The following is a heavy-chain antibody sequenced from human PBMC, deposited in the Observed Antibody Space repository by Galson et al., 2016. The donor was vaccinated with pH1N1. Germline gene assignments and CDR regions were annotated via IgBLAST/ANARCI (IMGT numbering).Heavy chain of an antibody. D-gene: IGHD4-17*01. CDR3: ARINHGDYSNYFDY. J-gene: IGHJ4*02. CDR2: INWDDNK. Sequence: PALVKPPQTLTLTCTFSGFSLSTSGMCVSWIRQPPGKALEWLARINWDDNKYYSTSLKTRLTISKDTSKNQVVLTVTNMDPVDTATYYCARINHGDYSNYFDYWGQGTLVTVSS. V-gene: IGHV2-70*11. CDR1: GFSLSTSGMC.